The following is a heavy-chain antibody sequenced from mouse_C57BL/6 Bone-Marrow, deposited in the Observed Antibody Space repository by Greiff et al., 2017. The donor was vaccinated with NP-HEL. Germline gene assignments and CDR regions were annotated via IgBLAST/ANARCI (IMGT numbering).Heavy chain of an antibody. CDR1: GFSLSTSGMG. V-gene: IGHV8-12*01. CDR3: ARRAVYYYGSSFRGYAMDY. J-gene: IGHJ4*01. CDR2: IYWDDDK. D-gene: IGHD1-1*01. Sequence: QVTLKESGPGILQSSQTLSLTCSFSGFSLSTSGMGVSWIRQPSGKGLEWLAHIYWDDDKRYNPSLKSRLTISKDTSRNQVFLKITGVDTADTATYYCARRAVYYYGSSFRGYAMDYWGQGTSVTVSS.